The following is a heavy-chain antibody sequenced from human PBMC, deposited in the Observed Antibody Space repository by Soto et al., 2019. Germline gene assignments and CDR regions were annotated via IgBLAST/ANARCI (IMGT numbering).Heavy chain of an antibody. Sequence: SETLSLTCTVSGCSISSGGYYWSWIRQHPGKGLEWIGYIYYSGSTYYNPSLKSRVTISVDTSKNQFSLKLSSVTAEDTAVYYCAKDSYLDHDSRGYLFDNRGQGTLVTVPS. V-gene: IGHV4-31*02. D-gene: IGHD3-22*01. J-gene: IGHJ4*02. CDR1: GCSISSGGYY. CDR2: IYYSGST. CDR3: AKDSYLDHDSRGYLFDN.